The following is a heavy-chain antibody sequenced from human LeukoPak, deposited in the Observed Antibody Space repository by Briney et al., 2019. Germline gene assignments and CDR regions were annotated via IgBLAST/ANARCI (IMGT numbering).Heavy chain of an antibody. CDR1: GGSISSGGYY. CDR3: AESSSPEYFQH. CDR2: IYYSGST. Sequence: SETLSLTCTVSGGSISSGGYYWSWIRQHPGKGLEWIGYIYYSGSTYYNPSPKSRVTISVDTSKNQFSLKLSSVTAADTAVYYCAESSSPEYFQHWGQGTLVTVSS. V-gene: IGHV4-31*03. D-gene: IGHD6-13*01. J-gene: IGHJ1*01.